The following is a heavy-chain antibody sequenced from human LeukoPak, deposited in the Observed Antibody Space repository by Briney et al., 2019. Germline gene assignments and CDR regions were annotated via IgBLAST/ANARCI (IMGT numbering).Heavy chain of an antibody. Sequence: SETLSLTCAVSGGSISGNYWWTWVRQPPGKGLEWIGYIYYSGSTYYNPSLKSRVTISVDTSKNQFSLKLSSVTAADTAVYYCARDLLNEGNHLDYWGQGTLVTVSS. CDR2: IYYSGST. J-gene: IGHJ4*02. CDR1: GGSISGNYW. D-gene: IGHD4-23*01. V-gene: IGHV4-30-4*01. CDR3: ARDLLNEGNHLDY.